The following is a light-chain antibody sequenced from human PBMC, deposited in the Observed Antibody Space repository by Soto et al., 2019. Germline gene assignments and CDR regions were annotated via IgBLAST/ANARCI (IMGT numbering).Light chain of an antibody. CDR1: SSDVGAYDY. Sequence: QSALTQPASVSGSPGQSITISCTGTSSDVGAYDYVSWYQQHPGEVPKLMIFDVSDRPSGVSNRFSGSKSGNTASLTISGLQAEDEADYYGSSFTTSTSYVFGTGTKVTVL. V-gene: IGLV2-14*03. CDR3: SSFTTSTSYV. CDR2: DVS. J-gene: IGLJ1*01.